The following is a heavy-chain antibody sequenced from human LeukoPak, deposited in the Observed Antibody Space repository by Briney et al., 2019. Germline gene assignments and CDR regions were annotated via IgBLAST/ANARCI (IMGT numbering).Heavy chain of an antibody. V-gene: IGHV3-11*06. D-gene: IGHD1-1*01. Sequence: GGSLRLSCAASGFTFSDYYMSWIRQAPGKGLEWVSYISGSSGYTKYADSVKGRFTISRDNAKNSQYLQVNSLRAEDAAVYYCARGTGTTAYFDYWGQGTLVTVSS. CDR3: ARGTGTTAYFDY. CDR2: ISGSSGYT. CDR1: GFTFSDYY. J-gene: IGHJ4*02.